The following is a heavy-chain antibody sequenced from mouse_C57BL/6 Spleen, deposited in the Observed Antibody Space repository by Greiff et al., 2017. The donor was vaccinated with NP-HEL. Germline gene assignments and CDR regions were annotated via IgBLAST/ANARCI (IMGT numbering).Heavy chain of an antibody. CDR2: IDPSDSST. CDR3: ARSGYYGSRSFDY. D-gene: IGHD1-1*01. J-gene: IGHJ2*01. CDR1: GYTFTSYW. V-gene: IGHV1-69*01. Sequence: VQLQQPGAELVMPGASVKLSCKASGYTFTSYWMHWVKQRPGPGLEWIGEIDPSDSSTNYNQKFKGKSTLTVDKSSSTAYMQRSSLTSEDSAVYYCARSGYYGSRSFDYWGQGTTLTVSS.